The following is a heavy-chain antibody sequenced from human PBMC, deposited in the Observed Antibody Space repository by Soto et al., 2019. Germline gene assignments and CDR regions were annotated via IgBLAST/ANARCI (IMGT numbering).Heavy chain of an antibody. Sequence: QVQLVQSGAEVKKPGASVKVSCNASGYTFTSYAMHWVRQAPGQRLEWMGWINAGNGNTKYSQKFQGRVTITRDTSASPSYMELSCLRSEDTAVYYCARDVGATGDWGQGTLVTVSS. CDR2: INAGNGNT. CDR1: GYTFTSYA. CDR3: ARDVGATGD. V-gene: IGHV1-3*01. J-gene: IGHJ4*02. D-gene: IGHD1-26*01.